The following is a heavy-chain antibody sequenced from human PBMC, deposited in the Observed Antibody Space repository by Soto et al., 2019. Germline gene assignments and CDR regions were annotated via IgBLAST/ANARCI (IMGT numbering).Heavy chain of an antibody. D-gene: IGHD6-19*01. J-gene: IGHJ4*02. CDR3: AKHNTGITVAGYVSFDR. CDR2: IYYSGSS. Sequence: SEILSLTCTVSGASISSTNYYWDWLRQSPGEGLEWIGGIYYSGSSYYSPSLKSRVTISVDTSKNQFSLRLTSVTAADTALYYCAKHNTGITVAGYVSFDRWGQGTLVTVSS. V-gene: IGHV4-39*01. CDR1: GASISSTNYY.